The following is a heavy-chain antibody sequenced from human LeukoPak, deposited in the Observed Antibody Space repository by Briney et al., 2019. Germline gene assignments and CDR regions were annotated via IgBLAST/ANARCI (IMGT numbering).Heavy chain of an antibody. CDR1: GGSISSSSYY. Sequence: SETLSLTCTVSGGSISSSSYYWGWIRQPPGKGLEWIGSIYYSGSTYYNPSLKSRVTISVDTSKNQFSLKLGSVTAADTAVYYCARYSSSWGYFDLWGRGTLVTVSS. J-gene: IGHJ2*01. V-gene: IGHV4-39*07. D-gene: IGHD6-13*01. CDR2: IYYSGST. CDR3: ARYSSSWGYFDL.